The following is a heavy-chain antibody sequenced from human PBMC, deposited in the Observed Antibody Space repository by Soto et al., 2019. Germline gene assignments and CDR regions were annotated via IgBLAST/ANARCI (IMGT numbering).Heavy chain of an antibody. Sequence: GASVKVSCKASGYTFTGYYMHWVRQAPGQGLEWMGWINPNSGHTIYAMNLEDRLTIKTDTSTSTAYMELRSLKSDDTAVYYCARERKWEPLPYWGQGTLVTVSS. CDR3: ARERKWEPLPY. V-gene: IGHV1-2*02. CDR2: INPNSGHT. D-gene: IGHD1-26*01. CDR1: GYTFTGYY. J-gene: IGHJ4*02.